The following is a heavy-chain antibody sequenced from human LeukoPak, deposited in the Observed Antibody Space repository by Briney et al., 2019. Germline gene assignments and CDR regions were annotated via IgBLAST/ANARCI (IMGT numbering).Heavy chain of an antibody. D-gene: IGHD6-13*01. CDR1: DFSISSGYY. J-gene: IGHJ4*02. CDR2: IYHSGST. CDR3: ARHRATSSWDFDY. V-gene: IGHV4-38-2*01. Sequence: SVTLSLTCAVTDFSISSGYYWGWIRQPPGKGLEWIGSIYHSGSTYYNLPLKSRVTISINTSKNQFSLRLSSVTAADTAVYYCARHRATSSWDFDYWGQGTLVTVSS.